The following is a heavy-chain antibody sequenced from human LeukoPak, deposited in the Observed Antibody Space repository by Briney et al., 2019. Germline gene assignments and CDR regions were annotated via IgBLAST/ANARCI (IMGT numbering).Heavy chain of an antibody. CDR2: IYYSGST. Sequence: SETLSLTCTVSGGSISSYYWSWIRQPPGKGLEWIGYIYYSGSTNYNPSLKSRVTISVDTSKNQFSLKLSSVTAADTAVYYCARGDSSGYYLGFDYWGQGTLVTVSS. CDR1: GGSISSYY. V-gene: IGHV4-59*01. CDR3: ARGDSSGYYLGFDY. D-gene: IGHD3-22*01. J-gene: IGHJ4*02.